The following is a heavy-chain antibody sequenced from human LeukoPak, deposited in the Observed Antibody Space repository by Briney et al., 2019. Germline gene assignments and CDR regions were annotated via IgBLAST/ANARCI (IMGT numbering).Heavy chain of an antibody. D-gene: IGHD2-2*02. CDR2: IYYSGST. CDR3: ARQGPSLGYCSSTSCYTRFDP. Sequence: PSETLSLTCAVSGGSINSSSSYYWGWIRQPPGKGLEWIGSIYYSGSTYHNPSLKSRVTISVDTSKNQFSLKLSSVTAADTAVYYCARQGPSLGYCSSTSCYTRFDPWGQGTLVTVSS. CDR1: GGSINSSSSYY. V-gene: IGHV4-39*01. J-gene: IGHJ5*02.